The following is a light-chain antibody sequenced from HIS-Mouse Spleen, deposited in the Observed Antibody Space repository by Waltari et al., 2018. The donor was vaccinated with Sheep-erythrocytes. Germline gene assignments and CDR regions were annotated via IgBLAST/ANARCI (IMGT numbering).Light chain of an antibody. CDR3: QQYNNWPPPYT. J-gene: IGKJ2*01. CDR2: GAS. Sequence: EIVMTQSPATLSVSPGERATLSCRASQSVSSNLAWYQQKPGQAPRLLIYGASTRATGIPARVSGSGSVTEFTLTISSMQSEDFAVYYCQQYNNWPPPYTFGQGTKLEIK. V-gene: IGKV3-15*01. CDR1: QSVSSN.